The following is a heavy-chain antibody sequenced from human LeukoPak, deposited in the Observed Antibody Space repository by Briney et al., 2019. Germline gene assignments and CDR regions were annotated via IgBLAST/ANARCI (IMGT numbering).Heavy chain of an antibody. J-gene: IGHJ5*02. CDR3: ARGLGGYQPLNWFDP. CDR2: MNPNGGNT. V-gene: IGHV1-8*01. D-gene: IGHD5-12*01. Sequence: ASVKVSCKASGYTFTSYDINWVRQATGQGLEWMGWMNPNGGNTGYAQKFQGRVTMTRNTSISTAYMELSSLRSEDTAVYYCARGLGGYQPLNWFDPWGQGTLVTVSS. CDR1: GYTFTSYD.